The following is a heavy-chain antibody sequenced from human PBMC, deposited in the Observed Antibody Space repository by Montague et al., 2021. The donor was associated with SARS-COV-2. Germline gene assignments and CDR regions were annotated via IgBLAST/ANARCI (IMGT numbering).Heavy chain of an antibody. CDR2: NYLHGNA. V-gene: IGHV4-38-2*02. CDR3: ARGRVTRAGFDY. D-gene: IGHD2-21*02. CDR1: GYSIGTGYY. J-gene: IGHJ4*02. Sequence: SATLSLTCSVSGYSIGTGYYWGWIRQSPGKGLEWIGSNYLHGNAYYNPSLKSRVTISLDTSNNQFSLRLTSVTTSDTAVYYCARGRVTRAGFDYWGQGIRVIVSS.